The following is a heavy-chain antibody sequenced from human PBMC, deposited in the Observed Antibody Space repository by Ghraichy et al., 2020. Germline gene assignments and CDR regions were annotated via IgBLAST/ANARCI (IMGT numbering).Heavy chain of an antibody. J-gene: IGHJ4*02. D-gene: IGHD6-6*01. CDR1: GFTFSSYG. V-gene: IGHV3-30*02. CDR2: IRYDGSNK. Sequence: GGSLRLSCAASGFTFSSYGMHWVRQAPGKGLEWVAFIRYDGSNKYYADSVKGRFTISRDNSKNTLYLQMNSLRAEDTAVYYCAKADLAARPLDYWGQGTLVTVSS. CDR3: AKADLAARPLDY.